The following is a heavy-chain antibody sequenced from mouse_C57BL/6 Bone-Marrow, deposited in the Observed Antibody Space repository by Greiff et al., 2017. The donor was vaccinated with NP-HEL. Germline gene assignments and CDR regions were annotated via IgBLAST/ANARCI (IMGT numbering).Heavy chain of an antibody. CDR2: IYPGSGRT. CDR1: GYTFTSYW. Sequence: QVQLQQPGAELVKPGASVKMSCKASGYTFTSYWITWVKQRPGQGLEWIGDIYPGSGRTNYNEKFKSKATLTVDTSSSTAYMQLSSLTSEDSAVYYCAVLLRYPWYAMDYWGQGTSVTVSS. V-gene: IGHV1-55*01. D-gene: IGHD1-1*01. CDR3: AVLLRYPWYAMDY. J-gene: IGHJ4*01.